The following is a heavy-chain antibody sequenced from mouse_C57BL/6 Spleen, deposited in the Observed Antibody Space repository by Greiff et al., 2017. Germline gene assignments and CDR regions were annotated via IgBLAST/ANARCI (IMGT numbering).Heavy chain of an antibody. D-gene: IGHD1-1*01. CDR3: ARSRYYGSSYGFAY. CDR2: IYPGDGDT. J-gene: IGHJ3*01. CDR1: GYAFSSSW. V-gene: IGHV1-82*01. Sequence: VQLQQSGPELVKPGASVKISCKASGYAFSSSWMNWVKQRPGKGLEWIGRIYPGDGDTNYNGKFKGKATLTADKSSSTAYMQLSSLTSEDSAVYFCARSRYYGSSYGFAYWGQGTLVTVSA.